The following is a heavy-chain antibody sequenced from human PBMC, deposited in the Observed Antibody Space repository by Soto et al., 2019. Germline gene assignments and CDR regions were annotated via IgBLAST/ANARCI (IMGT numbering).Heavy chain of an antibody. D-gene: IGHD3-10*02. J-gene: IGHJ6*02. Sequence: PSETLSLTCAVSGGSISSGDYYWSWIRQPPGKGLEWIGSISYSGSTYYNPSLKSRVTISVDTSKNQFSLKLSSVTAADTAVYYCARLFGSYYYYGMDVWGQGTTVTSP. CDR1: GGSISSGDYY. CDR3: ARLFGSYYYYGMDV. V-gene: IGHV4-39*01. CDR2: ISYSGST.